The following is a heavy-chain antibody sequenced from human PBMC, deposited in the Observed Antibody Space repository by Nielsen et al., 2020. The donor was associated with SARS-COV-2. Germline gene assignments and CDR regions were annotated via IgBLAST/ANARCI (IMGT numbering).Heavy chain of an antibody. CDR2: ISWNSGSI. D-gene: IGHD3-22*01. V-gene: IGHV3-9*01. Sequence: SLKISCAASGFTFDDYAMHWVRQAPGKGLEWVSGISWNSGSIGYADSVKGRFTISRDNAKNSLYLQMNSLRAEDTAVYYCAKDKLDTRGYYFDYWGQGTLVTVSS. CDR1: GFTFDDYA. J-gene: IGHJ4*02. CDR3: AKDKLDTRGYYFDY.